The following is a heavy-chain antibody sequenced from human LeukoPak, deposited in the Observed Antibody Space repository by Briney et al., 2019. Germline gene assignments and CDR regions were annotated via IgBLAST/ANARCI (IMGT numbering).Heavy chain of an antibody. D-gene: IGHD6-13*01. CDR2: INPYNGNT. V-gene: IGHV1-18*01. J-gene: IGHJ4*02. Sequence: ASVKVSCKASDYTFISYGISWVRQAPGQGLEWMGRINPYNGNTNYVRKLQGRVTMTTETSTSTAYMELRSLRSDDTAVYYCARVAAADYFDYWGQGTLGTVSS. CDR1: DYTFISYG. CDR3: ARVAAADYFDY.